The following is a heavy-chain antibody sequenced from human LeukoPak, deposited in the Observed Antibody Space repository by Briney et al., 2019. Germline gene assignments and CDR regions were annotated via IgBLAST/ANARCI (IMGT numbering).Heavy chain of an antibody. D-gene: IGHD4-17*01. J-gene: IGHJ3*02. V-gene: IGHV1-18*01. CDR1: GYTFSSHT. CDR2: ITTYNGDT. Sequence: ASVKVSCKTFGYTFSSHTITWVRQAPGQGLEWMGWITTYNGDTNYAQKLQGRVTMTTDTSTSTAYMELRSLRSDDTAVYYCARVGPTVTSLYDAFDIWGQGTMVTVSS. CDR3: ARVGPTVTSLYDAFDI.